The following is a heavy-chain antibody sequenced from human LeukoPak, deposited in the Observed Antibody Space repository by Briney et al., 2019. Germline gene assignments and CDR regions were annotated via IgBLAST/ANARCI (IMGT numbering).Heavy chain of an antibody. CDR2: INPNGGGT. CDR3: ARENNSGWYRKAAFDY. V-gene: IGHV1-2*02. CDR1: GYTFTGYY. J-gene: IGHJ4*02. Sequence: ASVKVSCKASGYTFTGYYIHWVRQAPGQGLEWMGWINPNGGGTNYAQKFQGRVTLTRDTSISTAYMEMNSLESDDTAVYYCARENNSGWYRKAAFDYWGQGTLVTVTS. D-gene: IGHD6-19*01.